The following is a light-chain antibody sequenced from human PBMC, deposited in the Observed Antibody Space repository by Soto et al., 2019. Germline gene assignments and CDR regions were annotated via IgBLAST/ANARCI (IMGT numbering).Light chain of an antibody. J-gene: IGLJ3*02. V-gene: IGLV2-14*03. CDR2: DVN. CDR1: SSDTDIFDF. Sequence: QSALTQPASVSGSPGRWITISCTGPSSDTDIFDFVSWYQQHPGKAPKLIIYDVNHRPSGVSDRFSGTKSGNTASLTISGLQAGDEAAYYCSSYFVSSTSWVFGGGTKVTVL. CDR3: SSYFVSSTSWV.